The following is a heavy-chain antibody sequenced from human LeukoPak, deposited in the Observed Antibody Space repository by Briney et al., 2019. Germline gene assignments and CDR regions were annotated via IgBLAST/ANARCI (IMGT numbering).Heavy chain of an antibody. CDR2: ISGSGGST. V-gene: IGHV3-23*01. CDR1: GFTFSNYA. CDR3: ARDLYSSGYYVNY. D-gene: IGHD3-22*01. Sequence: GGSLRLSCAASGFTFSNYAMSWVRQAPGKGLEWVSAISGSGGSTYYADSVKGRFTISRDNSKNTLYLQMNSLRAEDTAVYYCARDLYSSGYYVNYWGQGTLVTVSS. J-gene: IGHJ4*02.